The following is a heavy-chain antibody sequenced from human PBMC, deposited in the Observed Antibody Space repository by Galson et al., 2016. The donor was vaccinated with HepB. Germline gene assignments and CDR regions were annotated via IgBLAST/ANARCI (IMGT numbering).Heavy chain of an antibody. J-gene: IGHJ4*02. CDR1: GASIISSEW. V-gene: IGHV4-4*02. Sequence: SETLSPTCAVCGASIISSEWWFWVRQPPGKGLEWIGEIHHSGSTNYNSSPQSRVSISVDTSKSQFSLKLYSVTAADTAVYYCARARQRDSRWSLDYWGQGALVTVSS. CDR3: ARARQRDSRWSLDY. CDR2: IHHSGST. D-gene: IGHD6-13*01.